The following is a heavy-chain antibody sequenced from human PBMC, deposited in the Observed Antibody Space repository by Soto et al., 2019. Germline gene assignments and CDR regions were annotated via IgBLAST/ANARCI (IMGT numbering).Heavy chain of an antibody. CDR3: ARAVVPAAIGGYYYYYGMDV. Sequence: QVQLQESGPGLVKPSETLSLTCTVSGCSISSYYWSWIRQPAGKGLEWIGRIYTSGSTNYNPSLKSRVTMSVDTSKNQFSLKLSSVTAADTAVYYCARAVVPAAIGGYYYYYGMDVWGQGTTVTVSS. J-gene: IGHJ6*02. D-gene: IGHD2-2*01. CDR1: GCSISSYY. CDR2: IYTSGST. V-gene: IGHV4-4*07.